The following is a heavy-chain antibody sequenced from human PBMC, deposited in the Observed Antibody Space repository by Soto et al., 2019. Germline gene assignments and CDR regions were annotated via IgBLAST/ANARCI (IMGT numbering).Heavy chain of an antibody. CDR1: GGSISSYY. Sequence: QVQLQESGPGLVKPSETLSLTCTVSGGSISSYYWSWIRQPPGKGLEWIGYIYYSGSTNYNPSLKSRVTISVDTSKNQFSLKLSSVTAADTAVYYCARGPELLWFGELSPSLDYWGQGTLFTVSS. J-gene: IGHJ4*02. D-gene: IGHD3-10*01. CDR2: IYYSGST. V-gene: IGHV4-59*01. CDR3: ARGPELLWFGELSPSLDY.